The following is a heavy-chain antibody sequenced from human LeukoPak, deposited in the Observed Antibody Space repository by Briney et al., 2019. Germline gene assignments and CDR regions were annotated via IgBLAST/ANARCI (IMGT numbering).Heavy chain of an antibody. V-gene: IGHV4-39*07. CDR3: ARGLEHSSGYYLS. J-gene: IGHJ5*02. Sequence: SETLSLTCTVSGGSISSSSYYWGWIRQPPGKGLEWIGSIYYSGSTYYNPSLKSRVTISVDTSKNQFSLKLSSVTAADTAVYYCARGLEHSSGYYLSWGQGTLVTVSS. D-gene: IGHD3-22*01. CDR2: IYYSGST. CDR1: GGSISSSSYY.